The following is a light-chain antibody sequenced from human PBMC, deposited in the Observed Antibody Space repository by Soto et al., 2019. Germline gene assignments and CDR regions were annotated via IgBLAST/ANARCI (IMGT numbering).Light chain of an antibody. CDR1: QIVSSRY. CDR2: GAS. J-gene: IGKJ5*01. Sequence: EIVLTQSPGTLSLSPGERATLSCRAGQIVSSRYLAWYQQKPGQAPRLLIYGASTRATGIPARFSGSGSGTEFTLTISSLQSEDFAVYYCQQYNNWPITFGQGTRLEIK. CDR3: QQYNNWPIT. V-gene: IGKV3D-15*01.